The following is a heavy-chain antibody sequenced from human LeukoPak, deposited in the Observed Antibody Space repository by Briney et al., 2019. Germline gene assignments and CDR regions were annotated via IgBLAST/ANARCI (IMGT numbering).Heavy chain of an antibody. CDR3: AKDRLGLPQTYSDY. CDR2: IWYDGSKK. CDR1: GFTFSSYG. V-gene: IGHV3-33*06. J-gene: IGHJ4*02. D-gene: IGHD3-16*01. Sequence: GGSLRLSCAASGFTFSSYGMRWVRQAPGKGLEWVAVIWYDGSKKYYADSVKGRFTISRDNSKNTLYLQMNSLRAEDTAVYYCAKDRLGLPQTYSDYWGQGTLVTVSS.